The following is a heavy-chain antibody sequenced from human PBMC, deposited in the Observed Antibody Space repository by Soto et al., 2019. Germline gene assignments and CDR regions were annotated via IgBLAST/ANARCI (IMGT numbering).Heavy chain of an antibody. V-gene: IGHV4-59*01. CDR2: IYYSGST. CDR1: GGSISSYY. Sequence: SETLSLTCTVSGGSISSYYWSWIRQPPGKGLEWIGYIYYSGSTNYNPSLKSRVTISVDTSKNQFSLKLSSVTAADTAVYYCARDRICSGGSCFARCLDPWGQGTLVTVSS. J-gene: IGHJ5*02. CDR3: ARDRICSGGSCFARCLDP. D-gene: IGHD2-15*01.